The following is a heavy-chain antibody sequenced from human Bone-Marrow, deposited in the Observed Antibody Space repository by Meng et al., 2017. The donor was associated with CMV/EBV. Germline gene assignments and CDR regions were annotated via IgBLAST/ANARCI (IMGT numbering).Heavy chain of an antibody. V-gene: IGHV3-21*01. CDR1: GFTFSSYS. Sequence: GESLKISCAASGFTFSSYSMNWVRQAPGKGLEWVSSISSSSSYIYYADSVKGRFTISRDNAKNSLYLQMNSLRAEDTAVYYCARVQAMTTVTTGAYWGQGTLVTVSS. J-gene: IGHJ4*02. CDR2: ISSSSSYI. D-gene: IGHD4-11*01. CDR3: ARVQAMTTVTTGAY.